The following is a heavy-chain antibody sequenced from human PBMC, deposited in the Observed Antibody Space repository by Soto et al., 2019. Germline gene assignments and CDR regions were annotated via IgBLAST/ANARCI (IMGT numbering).Heavy chain of an antibody. J-gene: IGHJ3*02. CDR2: INPNSGGT. CDR3: AGRIAASLAFDS. V-gene: IGHV1-2*02. CDR1: VYTLTSYH. Sequence: SVKASCKSSVYTLTSYHMHFVRQAPGQGLEWMGWINPNSGGTNYAQKFQGRVTMTRDTSISTAYMELSRLRSDDTAVSYCAGRIAASLAFDSWGQGTMVTVSS. D-gene: IGHD6-13*01.